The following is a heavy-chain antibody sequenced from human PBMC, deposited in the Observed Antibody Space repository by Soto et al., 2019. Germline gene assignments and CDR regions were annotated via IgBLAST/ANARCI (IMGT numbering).Heavy chain of an antibody. V-gene: IGHV5-51*01. CDR1: GYSFTSYW. Sequence: GESLKISCKGSGYSFTSYWIGWVRQMPGKGLEGMGIIYPGDSDTRYSPSFQGQVTISADKSISTAYLQWSSLTASDTAMYYCARQPVNYYDSSGYYQPIDYWGQGTLVTVSS. CDR3: ARQPVNYYDSSGYYQPIDY. J-gene: IGHJ4*02. CDR2: IYPGDSDT. D-gene: IGHD3-22*01.